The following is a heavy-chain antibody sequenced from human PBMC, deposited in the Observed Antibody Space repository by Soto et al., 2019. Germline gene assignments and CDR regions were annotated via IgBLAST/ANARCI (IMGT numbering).Heavy chain of an antibody. D-gene: IGHD3-22*01. Sequence: GESLKISCSGSGYNFANYWIGWVRQMPGKGLEWMGIIYPSDSDTRYSPSFEGQVTISADRSISTAYLQWNSLEASDTAMYFCARGDSSDYSTATPADYWGQGTLVTVSS. V-gene: IGHV5-51*01. CDR2: IYPSDSDT. CDR3: ARGDSSDYSTATPADY. J-gene: IGHJ4*02. CDR1: GYNFANYW.